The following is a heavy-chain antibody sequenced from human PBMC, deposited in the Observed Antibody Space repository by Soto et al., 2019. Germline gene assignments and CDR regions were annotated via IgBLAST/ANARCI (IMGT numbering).Heavy chain of an antibody. V-gene: IGHV4-31*03. Sequence: QVQLQESGPGLVKPSQTLSLTCTVSGGSISSGGYYWSWIRQHPGKGLEWIGYIYYSGSTYYNPSLKSRVTISVDTSKNQFSLRLSSVTAADTAVYYCARGDTMVRGVIIEEYFQHWGQGTLVTVSS. CDR1: GGSISSGGYY. J-gene: IGHJ1*01. CDR2: IYYSGST. CDR3: ARGDTMVRGVIIEEYFQH. D-gene: IGHD3-10*01.